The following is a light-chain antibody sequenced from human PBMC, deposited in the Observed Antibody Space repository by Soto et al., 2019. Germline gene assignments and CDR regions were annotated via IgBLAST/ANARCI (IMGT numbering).Light chain of an antibody. CDR3: QQLNGSPPIT. CDR2: GAY. J-gene: IGKJ5*01. Sequence: IQLSQSPSLLSASVGDRVTITCRASQDLDNYLAWYRQTPGEAPKLLIYGAYTLQSGVPRRFSGAGSGTEFSRTISSLQPEDFAIYYCQQLNGSPPITFGQGTRVDSK. V-gene: IGKV1-9*01. CDR1: QDLDNY.